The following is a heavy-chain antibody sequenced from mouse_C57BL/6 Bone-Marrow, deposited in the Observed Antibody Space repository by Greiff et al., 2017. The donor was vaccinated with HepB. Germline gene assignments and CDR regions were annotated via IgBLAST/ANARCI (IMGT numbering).Heavy chain of an antibody. CDR1: GFTFSSYG. D-gene: IGHD1-1*01. J-gene: IGHJ4*01. V-gene: IGHV5-6*01. CDR2: ISSGGSYT. CDR3: ARSHYYGSRSYYAMDY. Sequence: EVKLVESGGDLVKPGGSLKLSCAASGFTFSSYGMSWVRQTPDKRLEWVATISSGGSYTYYPDSVKGRFTISRDNAKNTLYLQMSSLKSEDTAMYYCARSHYYGSRSYYAMDYWGQGTSVTVSS.